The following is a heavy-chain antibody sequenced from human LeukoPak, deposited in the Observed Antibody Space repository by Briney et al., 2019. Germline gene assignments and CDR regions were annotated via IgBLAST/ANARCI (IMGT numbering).Heavy chain of an antibody. CDR2: IIPIFGTA. CDR3: ARDTNYYDSRVFDY. D-gene: IGHD3-22*01. CDR1: GGTFSSYA. Sequence: GASVKVSCKASGGTFSSYAISWVRQAPGQGLEWMGGIIPIFGTANYAQKFQGRVTITADESTSTAYMELSSLRSEDTAVYYCARDTNYYDSRVFDYWGQGTLVTVSS. V-gene: IGHV1-69*13. J-gene: IGHJ4*02.